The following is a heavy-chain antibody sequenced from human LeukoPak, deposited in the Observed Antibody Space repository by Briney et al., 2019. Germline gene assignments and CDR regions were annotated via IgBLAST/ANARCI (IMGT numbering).Heavy chain of an antibody. CDR2: ITGSGTST. CDR1: GLTFSSYA. V-gene: IGHV3-23*01. CDR3: AKARLGSGTYSAFDI. J-gene: IGHJ3*02. Sequence: GGSLRLSCEGSGLTFSSYAMSWVRQAPGKGPEWVSTITGSGTSTYHADSVKGRFTISRDISQTTLFLQMNSLRVEDTARYYCAKARLGSGTYSAFDIWGQGTMVTVSS. D-gene: IGHD3-10*01.